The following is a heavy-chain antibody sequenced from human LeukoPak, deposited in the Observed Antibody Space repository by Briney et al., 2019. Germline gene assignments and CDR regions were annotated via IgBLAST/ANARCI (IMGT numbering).Heavy chain of an antibody. V-gene: IGHV1-8*01. CDR3: ARNVPRTGDFYY. Sequence: ASVKLSCKASGYTFTSYDINWVRQATGQGLEWMGWMNPDSGNTGYAQKFQGRITLTRDTSISTAYMELSSLRSEDTAVYYCARNVPRTGDFYYWGQGTLVTVSS. CDR2: MNPDSGNT. CDR1: GYTFTSYD. D-gene: IGHD7-27*01. J-gene: IGHJ4*02.